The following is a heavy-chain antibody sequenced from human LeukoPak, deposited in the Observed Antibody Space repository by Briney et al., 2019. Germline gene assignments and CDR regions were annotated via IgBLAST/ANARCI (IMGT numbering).Heavy chain of an antibody. CDR3: ARVYCGGDCPFDY. V-gene: IGHV5-51*01. Sequence: GESLKISCKGSGYSFTSYWIGWVRQMPGKGLEWMGISYPGDSDTKYSPSFQGQVAISADKSISTAYLQWSSLKASATAMYYCARVYCGGDCPFDYWGQGTLVTV. CDR2: SYPGDSDT. J-gene: IGHJ4*02. D-gene: IGHD2-21*01. CDR1: GYSFTSYW.